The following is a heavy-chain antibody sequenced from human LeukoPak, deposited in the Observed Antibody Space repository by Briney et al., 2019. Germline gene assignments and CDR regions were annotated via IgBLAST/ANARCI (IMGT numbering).Heavy chain of an antibody. CDR3: ARDRDLSGFDI. Sequence: ASVRVSCKASGYTFTGYYIHWVRQAPGQGLEWMGWINPNSGGTNYAQNFRGRVTVTRDTSITTAYMELTRLRSDDTAVYYCARDRDLSGFDIWGQGTLVTVSS. V-gene: IGHV1-2*02. CDR1: GYTFTGYY. J-gene: IGHJ3*02. D-gene: IGHD3-3*01. CDR2: INPNSGGT.